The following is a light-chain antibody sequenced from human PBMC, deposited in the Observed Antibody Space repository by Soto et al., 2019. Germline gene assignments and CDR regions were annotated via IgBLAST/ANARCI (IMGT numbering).Light chain of an antibody. CDR2: DVS. Sequence: QSALTQPASVSGSPGQSITISCTGTSSDVGGYNYVSWYQQHPGKAPKLMIYDVSNRPSGVSNRFSGSKSGNTASLTISWLQAEDEADYYCSSYTSSSIVVFGGGTKVTVL. V-gene: IGLV2-14*01. J-gene: IGLJ2*01. CDR1: SSDVGGYNY. CDR3: SSYTSSSIVV.